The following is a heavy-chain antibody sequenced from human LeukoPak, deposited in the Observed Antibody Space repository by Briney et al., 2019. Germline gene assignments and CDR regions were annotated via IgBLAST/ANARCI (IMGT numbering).Heavy chain of an antibody. D-gene: IGHD4-23*01. CDR3: AKAARWNYFDH. CDR1: GFSFSSNA. Sequence: TGGSLRLSCAASGFSFSSNAMTWVRQAPGKGLEWVSVISGTGDSTYYADSVKGRFTISRDNSKNTLFLQMNSLRPEDTAVYFCAKAARWNYFDHWGQGTLVTVSS. V-gene: IGHV3-23*01. J-gene: IGHJ4*02. CDR2: ISGTGDST.